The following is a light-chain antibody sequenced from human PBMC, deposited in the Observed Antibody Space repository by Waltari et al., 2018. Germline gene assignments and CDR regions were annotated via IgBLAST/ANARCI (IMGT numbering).Light chain of an antibody. J-gene: IGKJ1*01. CDR1: QSISSS. V-gene: IGKV1-5*03. Sequence: DIQMTQSPSTLSAFVGDRIIITCRASQSISSSLAWFQQKPGQAPKLLIYEASNLEGGVPSRFSGSGSGTDFTLTISSLQPDDFATYYCQQYRRFWTFGQGTRVEVK. CDR2: EAS. CDR3: QQYRRFWT.